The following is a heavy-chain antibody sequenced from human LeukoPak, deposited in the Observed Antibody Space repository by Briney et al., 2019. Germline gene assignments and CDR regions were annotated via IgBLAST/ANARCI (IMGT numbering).Heavy chain of an antibody. CDR2: IYTSGGT. CDR3: ARDPPALWWDRGGDDY. D-gene: IGHD2-21*01. J-gene: IGHJ4*02. V-gene: IGHV4-4*07. Sequence: SETLSLTCTVSGDSINSYFWSWIRQPAGKGLEWIGRIYTSGGTNYNPSLKSRVTMSVDTSKNQFSLKLSSVTAADTAVYYCARDPPALWWDRGGDDYWGQGTLVTVSS. CDR1: GDSINSYF.